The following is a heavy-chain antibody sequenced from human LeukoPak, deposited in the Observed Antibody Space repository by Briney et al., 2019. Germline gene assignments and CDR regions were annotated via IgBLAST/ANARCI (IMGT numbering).Heavy chain of an antibody. CDR1: GFTFSSYE. Sequence: AGGSLRLSCAASGFTFSSYEMNWVRQAPGKGLEWVSYISSSGSTIYYADSVKGRFTISRDNAKNSLYLQMNSLRAEDTAVYYCARADVVGTAMAFDYWGQGTLVTVSS. CDR2: ISSSGSTI. J-gene: IGHJ4*02. V-gene: IGHV3-48*03. CDR3: ARADVVGTAMAFDY. D-gene: IGHD5-18*01.